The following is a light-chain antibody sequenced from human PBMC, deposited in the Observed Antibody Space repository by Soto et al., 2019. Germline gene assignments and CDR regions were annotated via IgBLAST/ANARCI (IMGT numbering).Light chain of an antibody. J-gene: IGLJ2*01. V-gene: IGLV6-57*04. CDR1: SGSIGSNS. Sequence: NFMLTQPHSVSESPGKTVTISCTRSSGSIGSNSVQCYRQRPGSAPTIVIYEDDQRPSGVPNRFAGSIDRSSNSASLTISGLQTEDEADYYCQSYDTNTVVFGGGTKLTVL. CDR3: QSYDTNTVV. CDR2: EDD.